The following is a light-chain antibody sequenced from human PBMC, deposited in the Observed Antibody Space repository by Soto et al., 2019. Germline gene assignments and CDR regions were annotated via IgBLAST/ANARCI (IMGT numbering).Light chain of an antibody. J-gene: IGKJ1*01. V-gene: IGKV1-5*03. CDR1: QCISSW. Sequence: DIQMTQSPSTLSASVGDRVTITCRAIQCISSWLAWYQQRPGKDPKLLIYKASSLESAVPSRFSCSGSGTEFTLTTSSLQPDDVATYYCQQYNTMATFGQGTKVEIK. CDR3: QQYNTMAT. CDR2: KAS.